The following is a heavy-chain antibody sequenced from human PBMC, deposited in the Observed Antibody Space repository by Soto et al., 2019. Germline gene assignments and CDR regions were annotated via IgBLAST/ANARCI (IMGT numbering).Heavy chain of an antibody. CDR3: ARDLTEGYYYYGMDV. D-gene: IGHD3-9*01. J-gene: IGHJ6*02. Sequence: LKISCKGSGYSFTSYWISWVRQMPGKGLEWMGRIDPSDSYTNYSPSFQGHVTISADKSISTAYLQWSSLKASDTAMYYCARDLTEGYYYYGMDVWGQGTTVTVSS. CDR1: GYSFTSYW. CDR2: IDPSDSYT. V-gene: IGHV5-10-1*01.